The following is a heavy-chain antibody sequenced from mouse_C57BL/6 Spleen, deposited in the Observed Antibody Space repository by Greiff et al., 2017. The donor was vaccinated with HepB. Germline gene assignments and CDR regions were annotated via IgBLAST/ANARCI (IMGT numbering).Heavy chain of an antibody. D-gene: IGHD2-1*01. Sequence: VQLQQPGAELVKPGASVKLSCKASGYTFTSYWMQWVKQRPGQGLEWIGEIDPSDSYTNYNQKFKGKATLTVDTSSSAAYMQLSSLTSEDSAVYYCARGNYYGKMFAYWGQGTLVTVSA. CDR3: ARGNYYGKMFAY. CDR1: GYTFTSYW. J-gene: IGHJ3*01. V-gene: IGHV1-50*01. CDR2: IDPSDSYT.